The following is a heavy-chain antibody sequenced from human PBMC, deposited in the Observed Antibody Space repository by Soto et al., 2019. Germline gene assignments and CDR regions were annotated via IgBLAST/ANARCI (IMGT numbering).Heavy chain of an antibody. CDR2: FDPEDGET. V-gene: IGHV1-24*01. CDR3: ATGDPPRYYDFWSGPTPIDY. CDR1: GYTLTELS. J-gene: IGHJ4*02. D-gene: IGHD3-3*01. Sequence: GASVKVSYKVSGYTLTELSMHWVRQAPGKGLEWMGGFDPEDGETIYAQKFQGRVTMTGDTSTDTAYMELSSLRSEDTAVYYCATGDPPRYYDFWSGPTPIDYWGQGTLVTVSS.